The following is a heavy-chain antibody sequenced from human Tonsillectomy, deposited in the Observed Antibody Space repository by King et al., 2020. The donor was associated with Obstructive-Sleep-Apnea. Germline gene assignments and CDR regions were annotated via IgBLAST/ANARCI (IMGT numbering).Heavy chain of an antibody. CDR2: ISWDGDSA. CDR3: AKSRRTRDGYNWWYFDY. CDR1: GFTFSDYT. V-gene: IGHV3-43*01. D-gene: IGHD5-24*01. J-gene: IGHJ4*02. Sequence: VQLVESGGVVVQPGGSLRLSCAASGFTFSDYTMHWVRQAPGKGLEWGSYISWDGDSAHYAVSVKGRFTISRANSKDSLYLQMNSLRAEDTALYYCAKSRRTRDGYNWWYFDYWGQGTLVTVSS.